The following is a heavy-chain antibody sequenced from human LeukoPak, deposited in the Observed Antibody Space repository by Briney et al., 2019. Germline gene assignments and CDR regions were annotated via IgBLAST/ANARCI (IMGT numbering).Heavy chain of an antibody. CDR3: VGLRRNSDTSGFYYYYDF. V-gene: IGHV3-21*01. D-gene: IGHD3-22*01. Sequence: GGSLRLSCLASGYTFSSYSINWVRQAPGKGLEWVSSISVRSNYIYYADSVRGRFRISRDDARDSLFLEMNSLRAEDTAVYYCVGLRRNSDTSGFYYYYDFWGQGTLVTVSS. J-gene: IGHJ4*02. CDR2: ISVRSNYI. CDR1: GYTFSSYS.